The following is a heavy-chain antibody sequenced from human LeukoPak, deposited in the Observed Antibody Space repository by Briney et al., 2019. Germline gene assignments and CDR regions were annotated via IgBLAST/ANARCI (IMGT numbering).Heavy chain of an antibody. Sequence: PGGSLRLSCAASGFTFPTYRMAWVRQAPGKGLEWVANIKGDESARHQADSVKGRFTISRDNTQNSVYLQMSSLRGEDTAVYYCARDVGGSLDYWGQGTLVTVSS. D-gene: IGHD1-26*01. CDR2: IKGDESAR. CDR1: GFTFPTYR. CDR3: ARDVGGSLDY. J-gene: IGHJ4*02. V-gene: IGHV3-7*01.